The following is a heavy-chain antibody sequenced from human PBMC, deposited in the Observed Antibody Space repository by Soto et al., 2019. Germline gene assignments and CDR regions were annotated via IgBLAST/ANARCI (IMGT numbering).Heavy chain of an antibody. V-gene: IGHV3-74*01. Sequence: EVQLVDSGGGLVQPGGSLRLSCAASEFTFRSYWMHWVRQSPGKGLVWVSRISGDGSSTTYAHSVRGRFTISRDNAKNTVYLQMDSLRAEGTAVYYFARSLPGTYGAFDLWGQGTMVTVSS. CDR1: EFTFRSYW. J-gene: IGHJ3*01. CDR3: ARSLPGTYGAFDL. D-gene: IGHD1-7*01. CDR2: ISGDGSST.